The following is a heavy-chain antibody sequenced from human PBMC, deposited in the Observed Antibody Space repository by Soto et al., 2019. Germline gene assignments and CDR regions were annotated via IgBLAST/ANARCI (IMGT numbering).Heavy chain of an antibody. CDR2: IDSGGGST. V-gene: IGHV3-23*01. CDR3: TKEHSNYPDNWFDP. D-gene: IGHD4-4*01. CDR1: GISFSNYA. J-gene: IGHJ5*02. Sequence: EVQLLVSGGGSVQPGGSLRLSCAASGISFSNYAMSWVRQGPGTGLEWVSAIDSGGGSTYYAASGKGRFSISRDNSMNTLYMQMNSLRAEDTAIYYCTKEHSNYPDNWFDPWGQGTLVTVSS.